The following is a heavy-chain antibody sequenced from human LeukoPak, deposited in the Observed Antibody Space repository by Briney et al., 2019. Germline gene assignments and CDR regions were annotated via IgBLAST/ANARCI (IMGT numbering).Heavy chain of an antibody. CDR1: GGSISSGGYY. Sequence: SETLSLTCTVSGGSISSGGYYWSWIRQHPGQGLEWIGYIYYSGSTYYNPSLKSRVTISVDTSKNQFSLKLSSVTAADTAVYYCARKSQWELLPFDYWGQGTLVTVSS. CDR3: ARKSQWELLPFDY. J-gene: IGHJ4*02. CDR2: IYYSGST. V-gene: IGHV4-31*03. D-gene: IGHD1-26*01.